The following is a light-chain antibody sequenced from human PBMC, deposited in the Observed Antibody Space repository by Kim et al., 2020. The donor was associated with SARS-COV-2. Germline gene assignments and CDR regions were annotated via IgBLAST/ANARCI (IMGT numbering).Light chain of an antibody. CDR1: QSVRSSY. CDR2: GAS. CDR3: QQYGSSPWT. Sequence: EIVLTQSPGTLSLSPGERATLSCRASQSVRSSYLAWYQQKPGQAPRLLIYGASSRATGIPDRFSGSGSGTDLTLTISRLEPEDFAVYYCQQYGSSPWTFGQGTKVDIK. V-gene: IGKV3-20*01. J-gene: IGKJ1*01.